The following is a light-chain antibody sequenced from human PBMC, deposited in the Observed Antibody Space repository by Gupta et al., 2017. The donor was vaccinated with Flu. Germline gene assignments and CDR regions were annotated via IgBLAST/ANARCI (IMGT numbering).Light chain of an antibody. Sequence: GTSSDVGGYNYVSWYQQHPGKAPKLMIYEVSNRPSGVSNRFSGSKAGNTASLTISGLQAEDEADYYCSSYTSSSTRVFGSGTKVTVL. V-gene: IGLV2-14*01. CDR2: EVS. CDR3: SSYTSSSTRV. CDR1: SSDVGGYNY. J-gene: IGLJ2*01.